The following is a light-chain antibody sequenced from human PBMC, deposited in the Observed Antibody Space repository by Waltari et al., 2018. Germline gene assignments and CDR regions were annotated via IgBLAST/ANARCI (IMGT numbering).Light chain of an antibody. J-gene: IGLJ2*01. Sequence: SYVLTQAPSVSLAPGQTATLTCGADHIATNGVHWYQQKPGQAPVLVVSDNSDRPSGIPERFSASKSGNTATLTITRVEAGDEADYYCQVWDNTSRHVIFGGGTKLTVL. CDR3: QVWDNTSRHVI. CDR1: HIATNG. V-gene: IGLV3-21*02. CDR2: DNS.